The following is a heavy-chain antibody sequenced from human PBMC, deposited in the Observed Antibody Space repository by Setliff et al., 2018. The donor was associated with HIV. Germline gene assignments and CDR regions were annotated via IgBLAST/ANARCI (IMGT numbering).Heavy chain of an antibody. V-gene: IGHV4-31*03. Sequence: PSETLSLTCTVSGVSMTSGGYYWSWIRQLPGKGLEWIGYIYYSETTYYNPSLSSRVTISEDSSMNQFPLKLTSVTAADTAVYYCARVREISDVRLSAFDIWGQGTMVTVSS. D-gene: IGHD2-21*02. CDR1: GVSMTSGGYY. CDR2: IYYSETT. J-gene: IGHJ3*02. CDR3: ARVREISDVRLSAFDI.